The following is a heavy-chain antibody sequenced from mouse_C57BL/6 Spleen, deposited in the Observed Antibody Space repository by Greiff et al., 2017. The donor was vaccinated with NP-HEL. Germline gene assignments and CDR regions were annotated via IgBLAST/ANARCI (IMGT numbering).Heavy chain of an antibody. Sequence: VQLQQPGAELVKPGASVKLSCKASGYTFTSYWMHWVKQRPGQGLEWIGMIHPNSGSTNYNEKFKSKATLTVDKSSSTAYMQLSSLTSEDSAVYYCARGDGYYPYYYAMDCWGQGTSVTVSS. V-gene: IGHV1-64*01. CDR3: ARGDGYYPYYYAMDC. CDR2: IHPNSGST. CDR1: GYTFTSYW. J-gene: IGHJ4*01. D-gene: IGHD2-3*01.